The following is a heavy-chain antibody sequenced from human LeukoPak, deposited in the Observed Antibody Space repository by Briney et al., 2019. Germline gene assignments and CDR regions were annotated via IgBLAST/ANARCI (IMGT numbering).Heavy chain of an antibody. CDR1: GFTFSTYS. Sequence: GGSLRLSCAASGFTFSTYSMNWVRQAPGKALEWVSFISTSSSNIYYADSVKGRFTVSRDNAKNSLYLLMNSLRAEDTAVYFCARAVTGYFDYWGQGTLVSVSS. D-gene: IGHD6-19*01. CDR3: ARAVTGYFDY. CDR2: ISTSSSNI. V-gene: IGHV3-21*01. J-gene: IGHJ4*02.